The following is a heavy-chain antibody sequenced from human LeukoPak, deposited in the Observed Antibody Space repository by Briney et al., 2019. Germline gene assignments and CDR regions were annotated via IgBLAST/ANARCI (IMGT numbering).Heavy chain of an antibody. Sequence: GASVKVSCKASGYTFTGYYMHWVRQAPGQGLEWMGWINPNSGGTNYAQKFQGRVTMTRDTSISTAYMELSRLRSDDTAVYYCAISSSTSRDYYYYYGMDVWGQGTTVTVSS. V-gene: IGHV1-2*02. J-gene: IGHJ6*02. CDR3: AISSSTSRDYYYYYGMDV. CDR1: GYTFTGYY. CDR2: INPNSGGT. D-gene: IGHD2-2*01.